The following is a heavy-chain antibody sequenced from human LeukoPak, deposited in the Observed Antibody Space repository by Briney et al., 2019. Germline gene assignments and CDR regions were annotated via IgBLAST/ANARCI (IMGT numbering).Heavy chain of an antibody. CDR2: INPNSGGT. D-gene: IGHD3-10*01. J-gene: IGHJ4*02. Sequence: GASVKVSCKASGYTFTGYYMHWVRQAPGQGLEWMGWINPNSGGTNYAQKFQGRVTMTRDTSISTAYMELSRLRSDDTAVYYCARVVDVTMVRGVSYYFGYWGQGTLVTVSS. CDR3: ARVVDVTMVRGVSYYFGY. V-gene: IGHV1-2*02. CDR1: GYTFTGYY.